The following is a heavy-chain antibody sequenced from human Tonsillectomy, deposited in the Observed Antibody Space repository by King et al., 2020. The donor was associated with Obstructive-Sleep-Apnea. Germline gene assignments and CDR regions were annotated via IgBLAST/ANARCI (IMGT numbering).Heavy chain of an antibody. CDR2: INHSGST. Sequence: VQLQQWGAGLLKPSETLSLTCAVYGGSFSGYYWSWIRQPLGKGLEWIGEINHSGSTNYNPSLKCRVSISVDTSKNQFSLNLSSVTAADTAVYYCARIVRPDAWGQGTTVTVSS. V-gene: IGHV4-34*01. CDR1: GGSFSGYY. J-gene: IGHJ6*02. D-gene: IGHD2-21*01. CDR3: ARIVRPDA.